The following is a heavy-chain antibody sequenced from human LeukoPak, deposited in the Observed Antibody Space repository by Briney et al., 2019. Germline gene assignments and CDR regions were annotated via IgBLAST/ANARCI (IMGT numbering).Heavy chain of an antibody. V-gene: IGHV4-31*03. D-gene: IGHD4-17*01. CDR3: ARVATTVTTVYYSDY. J-gene: IGHJ4*02. Sequence: PSETLSLTCTVSGGSISSGGYYWSWIRQHPGKGLEWIGYIYYSGSTYYNPSLKSRVTISVDTSKNQFSLKLSSVTAADTAVYYCARVATTVTTVYYSDYWGQGTLVTVSS. CDR2: IYYSGST. CDR1: GGSISSGGYY.